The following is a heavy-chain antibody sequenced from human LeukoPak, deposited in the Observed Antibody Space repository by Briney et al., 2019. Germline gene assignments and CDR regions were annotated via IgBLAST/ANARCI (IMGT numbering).Heavy chain of an antibody. CDR1: GDSISISIYY. CDR2: IYYSGST. Sequence: SEILSLTCTVSGDSISISIYYWGWIREPPGKGLEWIVRIYYSGSTNYNPSLKSRITISVDTSKNQFSLNLSSVTAADAAVYYCARYSSSSNEPLSDSWGQGTLVTVSS. J-gene: IGHJ4*02. CDR3: ARYSSSSNEPLSDS. D-gene: IGHD6-6*01. V-gene: IGHV4-39*01.